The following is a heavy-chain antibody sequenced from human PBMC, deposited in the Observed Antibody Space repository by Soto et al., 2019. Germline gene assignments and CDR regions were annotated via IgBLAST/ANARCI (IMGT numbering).Heavy chain of an antibody. D-gene: IGHD5-18*01. CDR1: GFTFRSYS. J-gene: IGHJ4*02. V-gene: IGHV3-21*06. CDR2: ISSSGSYI. CDR3: ARDVQDTAMVTNY. Sequence: GGSLRLSCATSGFTFRSYSMNWVRQAPGKGLEWVSSISSSGSYIYYADSVKGRFTISRDNAKNSLYLQMNSLRAEDTAVYYCARDVQDTAMVTNYWGQGTLVTVSS.